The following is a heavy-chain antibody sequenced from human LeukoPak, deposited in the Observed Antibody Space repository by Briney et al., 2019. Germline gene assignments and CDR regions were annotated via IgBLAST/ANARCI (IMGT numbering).Heavy chain of an antibody. D-gene: IGHD2-2*03. CDR3: ARGGYCSSTSCYLDYNWFDP. CDR2: ISSSSSYI. Sequence: GGSLRLSCAASGFTFSSYSMNWVRQAPGKGLEWVSSISSSSSYIYYADSVKGRFTISRDNAKNSLYLQMNSLRAEDTAVYYCARGGYCSSTSCYLDYNWFDPWGQGTLVTVSS. J-gene: IGHJ5*02. CDR1: GFTFSSYS. V-gene: IGHV3-21*01.